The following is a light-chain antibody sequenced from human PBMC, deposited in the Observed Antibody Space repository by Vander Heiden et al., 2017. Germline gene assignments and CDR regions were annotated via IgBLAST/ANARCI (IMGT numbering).Light chain of an antibody. J-gene: IGKJ4*01. CDR1: QSVSSY. CDR2: DAS. Sequence: EIVLTQSPATLSLSPGERATLSCRASQSVSSYLAWYQQKPGQAPRLLIYDASNSSTGIPARFSGSGSGTDFTLTISSLEPEDFAVYYCQQRSNWLITFGGGTKVEIK. V-gene: IGKV3-11*01. CDR3: QQRSNWLIT.